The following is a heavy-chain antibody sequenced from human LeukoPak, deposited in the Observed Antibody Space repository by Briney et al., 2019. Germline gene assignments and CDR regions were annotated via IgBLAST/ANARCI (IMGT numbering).Heavy chain of an antibody. CDR1: GGSISGYY. D-gene: IGHD3-22*01. V-gene: IGHV4-59*01. CDR2: IYYGGST. J-gene: IGHJ4*02. Sequence: SETLSLTCTVSGGSISGYYWNWIRQSPGKGLEWIGYIYYGGSTDYNPSLKSRVTISKDTSKTQFSLRLSSVTAADTAVYYCARARLDSSGRFDYWGQGTLVTVSS. CDR3: ARARLDSSGRFDY.